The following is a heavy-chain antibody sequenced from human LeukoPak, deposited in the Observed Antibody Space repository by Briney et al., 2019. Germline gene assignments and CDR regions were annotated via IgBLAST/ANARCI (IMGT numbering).Heavy chain of an antibody. J-gene: IGHJ4*02. CDR3: ARGKSGSHSRPFDY. CDR2: LYSGGST. CDR1: GFSVSDNY. D-gene: IGHD1-26*01. Sequence: GGSLRLSCAASGFSVSDNYMSWVRQAPGKGLEGVSLLYSGGSTHYADSVKGRFTISRDKSNNMLSLQMNSLRAADTAVYYCARGKSGSHSRPFDYWGQGTLVTVSS. V-gene: IGHV3-66*01.